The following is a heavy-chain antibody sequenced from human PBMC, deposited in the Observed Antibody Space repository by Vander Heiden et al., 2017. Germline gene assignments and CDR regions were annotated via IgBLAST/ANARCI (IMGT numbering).Heavy chain of an antibody. CDR3: AREITIFGVIIPSYYYGMDV. D-gene: IGHD3-3*01. CDR2: ISSSSGYI. V-gene: IGHV3-21*01. J-gene: IGHJ6*02. CDR1: GSTFSSYS. Sequence: EVQLVEPGGGLVKPGGSLRLSCAASGSTFSSYSMNWVRQAPRKGRELVSSISSSSGYIDYAASVKGRFTITRDDANNSLLLQMNSRGAEDAVVYYCAREITIFGVIIPSYYYGMDVWGQGTTVTVSS.